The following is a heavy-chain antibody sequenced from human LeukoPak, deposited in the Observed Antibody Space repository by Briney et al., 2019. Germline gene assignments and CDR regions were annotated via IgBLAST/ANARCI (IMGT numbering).Heavy chain of an antibody. CDR3: ALLSGDYGY. V-gene: IGHV3-23*01. CDR2: ISGSGGST. Sequence: PGGSLRLSCAASGFTFSSYAMSWVRQAPGKGLEWVSAISGSGGSTYYADSVKGRLTISRDNSKNTLYLQMNSLRAEDTVVYYCALLSGDYGYWGQGTLVTVSS. CDR1: GFTFSSYA. D-gene: IGHD4-17*01. J-gene: IGHJ4*02.